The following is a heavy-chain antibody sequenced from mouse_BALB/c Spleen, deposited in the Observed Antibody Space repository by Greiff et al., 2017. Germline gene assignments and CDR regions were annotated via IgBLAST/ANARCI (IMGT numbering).Heavy chain of an antibody. CDR2: IWSGGST. CDR1: GFSLTSYG. V-gene: IGHV2-2*02. D-gene: IGHD1-1*01. CDR3: ARYYGSSYEAMDY. Sequence: QLVESGPGLVQPSQSLSITCTVSGFSLTSYGVHWVRQSPGKGLEWLGVIWSGGSTDYNAAFISRLSISKDNSKSQVFFKMNSLQANDTAIYYCARYYGSSYEAMDYWGQGTSVTVSS. J-gene: IGHJ4*01.